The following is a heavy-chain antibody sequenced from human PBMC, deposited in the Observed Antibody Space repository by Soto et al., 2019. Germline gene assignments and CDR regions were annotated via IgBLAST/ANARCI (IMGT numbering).Heavy chain of an antibody. CDR1: GFTFSSYG. J-gene: IGHJ6*02. D-gene: IGHD3-22*01. Sequence: GGSLRLSCAASGFTFSSYGMHWVRQAPGKGLEWVAVISYDGSNKYYADSVKGRFTISRDNSKNTLYLQMNSLRAEDTAVYYCAKENYYDSSGYRPIYYYYGMDGRGQGTTVTVSS. CDR2: ISYDGSNK. CDR3: AKENYYDSSGYRPIYYYYGMDG. V-gene: IGHV3-30*18.